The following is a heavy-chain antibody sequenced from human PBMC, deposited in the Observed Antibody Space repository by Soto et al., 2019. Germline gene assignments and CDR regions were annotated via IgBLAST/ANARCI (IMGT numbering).Heavy chain of an antibody. CDR3: ASGRITMVRGVNFDY. CDR2: IIPIFGTA. V-gene: IGHV1-69*01. Sequence: QVQLVQSGAEVRKPGSSVKVSCKASGGTFSRHAISWVRQAPGQGLEWMGGIIPIFGTANYAQKFQGRVTITADESTSTAYMELSSLRSEDTAVYYCASGRITMVRGVNFDYWGQGTLVTVSS. D-gene: IGHD3-10*01. CDR1: GGTFSRHA. J-gene: IGHJ4*02.